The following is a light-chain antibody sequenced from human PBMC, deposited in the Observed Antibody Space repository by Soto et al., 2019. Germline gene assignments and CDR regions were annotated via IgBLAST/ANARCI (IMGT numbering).Light chain of an antibody. J-gene: IGKJ2*01. CDR1: QSVRSNY. V-gene: IGKV3-20*01. Sequence: EIVLTQSPGTLSLSSGERVTLSCRASQSVRSNYLAWYQQKPGQAPRLLIYVASTRATGIPDRFSGSGSGTDFTLTISRLEPEDFAVYYCQQYGSSPYTLGQGTKLEIK. CDR3: QQYGSSPYT. CDR2: VAS.